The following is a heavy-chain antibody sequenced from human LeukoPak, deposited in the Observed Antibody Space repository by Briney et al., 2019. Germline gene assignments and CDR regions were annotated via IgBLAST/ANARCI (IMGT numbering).Heavy chain of an antibody. V-gene: IGHV3-23*01. D-gene: IGHD3-10*01. CDR3: AKPLLGSGSYYGHYSYGMDV. Sequence: PGGSLRLSCAASGFTCSSYALSWVRQAPGKGLEWVSSLSGDGGGAYYGESVRGRFTISRDLSKNILYLQMNSLTAEDAAVYYCAKPLLGSGSYYGHYSYGMDVWGQGTTVTVSS. CDR2: LSGDGGGA. CDR1: GFTCSSYA. J-gene: IGHJ6*02.